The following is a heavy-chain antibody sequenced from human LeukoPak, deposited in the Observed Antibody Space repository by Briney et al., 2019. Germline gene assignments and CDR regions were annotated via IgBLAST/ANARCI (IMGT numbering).Heavy chain of an antibody. Sequence: PSETLSLTCTVSGGSISSGDYYWSWIRQPPGKGLEWIGYIYYSGSTYYNPSLKSRVTISVDTSKNQFSLKLSSVTAADTAVYYCARVRSQYQLPYYYGMDVWGQGTTVTVSS. CDR2: IYYSGST. V-gene: IGHV4-30-4*01. CDR1: GGSISSGDYY. J-gene: IGHJ6*02. D-gene: IGHD2-2*01. CDR3: ARVRSQYQLPYYYGMDV.